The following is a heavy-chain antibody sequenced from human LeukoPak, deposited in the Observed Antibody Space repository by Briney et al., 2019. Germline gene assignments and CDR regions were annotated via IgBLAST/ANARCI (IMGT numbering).Heavy chain of an antibody. D-gene: IGHD3-22*01. CDR2: ISSSGSTI. Sequence: GGSLRLSCAASGFTFSSYEMNWVRQAPGKGLEGVSYISSSGSTIYYADSVKGRFTISRDNAKNSLYLQMNSLRAEDTAVYYCASVGVSGYYPHDAFDIWGQGTMVTVSS. V-gene: IGHV3-48*03. CDR3: ASVGVSGYYPHDAFDI. J-gene: IGHJ3*02. CDR1: GFTFSSYE.